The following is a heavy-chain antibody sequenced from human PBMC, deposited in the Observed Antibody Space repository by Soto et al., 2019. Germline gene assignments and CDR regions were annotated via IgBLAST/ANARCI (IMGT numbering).Heavy chain of an antibody. CDR2: MYNTGST. V-gene: IGHV4-59*01. D-gene: IGHD2-21*01. CDR1: GGSISGYY. CDR3: ARDLWGYCGTACYPLDV. Sequence: PSETLSLTCTVSGGSISGYYWSWIRQPPGKGLEWIGYMYNTGSTVYNPSFKSRVTISVDTSKNQFSLKLNSVTAADTAVYYCARDLWGYCGTACYPLDVWGQGPTVNV. J-gene: IGHJ6*02.